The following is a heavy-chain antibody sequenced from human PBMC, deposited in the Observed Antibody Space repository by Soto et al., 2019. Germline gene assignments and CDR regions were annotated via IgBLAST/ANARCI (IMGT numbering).Heavy chain of an antibody. J-gene: IGHJ6*03. CDR2: ISSNGGST. V-gene: IGHV3-64*01. Sequence: PGGSLRLSCAASGFTFSSYAMRWVRQAPGKGLEYVSAISSNGGSTYYANSVKGRFTISRDNSKNTLYLQMGSLRAEDMAVYYCARGPGYCSSTSCHTQGKTTVTNPESYYYYMDVWGKGTTVTVSS. D-gene: IGHD2-2*02. CDR3: ARGPGYCSSTSCHTQGKTTVTNPESYYYYMDV. CDR1: GFTFSSYA.